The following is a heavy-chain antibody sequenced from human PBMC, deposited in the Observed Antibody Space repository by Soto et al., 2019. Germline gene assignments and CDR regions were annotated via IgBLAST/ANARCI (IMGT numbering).Heavy chain of an antibody. J-gene: IGHJ6*02. D-gene: IGHD3-10*01. CDR1: GYTFTGYY. CDR3: ARAFRGSGNYYYYGMDV. CDR2: INPNSGGT. V-gene: IGHV1-2*04. Sequence: ASVKVSCKASGYTFTGYYMHWVRQAPGQGLEWMGWINPNSGGTNYAQKFQGWVTMTRDTSISTAYMELSRLRSDDTAVYYCARAFRGSGNYYYYGMDVWGQGTTVTVSS.